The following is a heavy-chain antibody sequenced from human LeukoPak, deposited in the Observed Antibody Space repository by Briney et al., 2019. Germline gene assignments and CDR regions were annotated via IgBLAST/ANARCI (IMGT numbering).Heavy chain of an antibody. Sequence: GGSLRLSCAASGFTFSSYAMSWVRQAPGKGLEWVGRIKSKTDGDTTDYAAPVKGRFTISRDESKDTLYLQMSSLKAEDTAVYYCTRDKLELRQFDYWGQGTLVTVSS. CDR2: IKSKTDGDTT. CDR3: TRDKLELRQFDY. CDR1: GFTFSSYA. D-gene: IGHD1-7*01. J-gene: IGHJ4*02. V-gene: IGHV3-15*01.